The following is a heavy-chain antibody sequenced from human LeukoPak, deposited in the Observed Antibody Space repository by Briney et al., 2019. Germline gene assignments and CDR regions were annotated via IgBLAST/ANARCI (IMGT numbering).Heavy chain of an antibody. CDR3: ARVREGIAVAATDY. J-gene: IGHJ4*02. Sequence: GGSLRLSCAASGFTFSSYAMSWVRQAPGKGLEWVSAISGSGGSTYYADSVKGRFTISRDNSKNTLYLQMNSLRAEDTAVYYCARVREGIAVAATDYWGQGTLVTVSS. D-gene: IGHD6-19*01. V-gene: IGHV3-23*01. CDR2: ISGSGGST. CDR1: GFTFSSYA.